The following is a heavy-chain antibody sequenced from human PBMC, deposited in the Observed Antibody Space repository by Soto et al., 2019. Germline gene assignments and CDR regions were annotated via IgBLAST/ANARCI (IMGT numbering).Heavy chain of an antibody. CDR2: ISAYNGNT. J-gene: IGHJ5*02. D-gene: IGHD4-17*01. CDR1: GYTFTSYG. Sequence: ASVKVSCKASGYTFTSYGISWVRQAPGQGLEWMGWISAYNGNTNYAQKLQGRVTMTTDTSTSKAYMELRSLRSDDTAVYYCARVGGATVTTFDWFDPWGQGTLVTVSS. CDR3: ARVGGATVTTFDWFDP. V-gene: IGHV1-18*01.